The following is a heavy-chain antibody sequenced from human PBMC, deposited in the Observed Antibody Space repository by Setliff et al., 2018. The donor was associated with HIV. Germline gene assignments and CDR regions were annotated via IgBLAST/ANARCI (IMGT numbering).Heavy chain of an antibody. J-gene: IGHJ4*02. CDR1: GFTFSSYS. Sequence: GGSLRLSFAASGFTFSSYSMNWVRQAPGKGLEWVSYISSSGTTIYYADSVKGRFTISRDNAKNSLYLQMNSLRAEDTAVYYCARPNYYDSSGSFDYWGQGTLVTVSS. V-gene: IGHV3-48*04. CDR3: ARPNYYDSSGSFDY. D-gene: IGHD3-22*01. CDR2: ISSSGTTI.